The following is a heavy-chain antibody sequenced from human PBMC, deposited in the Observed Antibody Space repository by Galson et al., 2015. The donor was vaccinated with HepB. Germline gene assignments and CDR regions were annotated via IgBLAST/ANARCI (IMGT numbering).Heavy chain of an antibody. J-gene: IGHJ4*02. Sequence: SLRLSCAASGFTFSSCAMHWVRQAPGQGLEYISAINFNGGSTYYADSVKGRFTISRDNSKNTLYLQMSSLRLEDTAVYYCVKGMTKSIVGTRASGDYWGQGTLVTVSS. V-gene: IGHV3-64D*06. CDR1: GFTFSSCA. D-gene: IGHD1-26*01. CDR3: VKGMTKSIVGTRASGDY. CDR2: INFNGGST.